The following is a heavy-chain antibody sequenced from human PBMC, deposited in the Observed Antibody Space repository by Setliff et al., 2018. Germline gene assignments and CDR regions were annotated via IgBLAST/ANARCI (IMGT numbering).Heavy chain of an antibody. CDR1: RFTFSSYS. J-gene: IGHJ5*02. V-gene: IGHV3-48*01. CDR3: ARVVDMGWFDP. CDR2: ISSRSDII. Sequence: PGGSLRLSCAASRFTFSSYSMSWVRQAPGKGLEWVSYISSRSDIIYYADSVKGRFTISRDNAKNSLYLQVNSLRAEDTAVYYCARVVDMGWFDPWGQGTLVTVSS.